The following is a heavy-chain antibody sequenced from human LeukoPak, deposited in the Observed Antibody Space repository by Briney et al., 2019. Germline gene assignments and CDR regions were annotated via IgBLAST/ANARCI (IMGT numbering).Heavy chain of an antibody. CDR3: ASGAGWYYY. Sequence: SETLSLTCTVSGASISSDNWSWIRQPPGKGLEWMGYIYYSGSTKYNPSLKSRVTMSVDTSKNQFSLKLSSVTAADTAVYYCASGAGWYYYWGQGTLVTVSS. CDR2: IYYSGST. D-gene: IGHD6-19*01. V-gene: IGHV4-59*01. J-gene: IGHJ4*02. CDR1: GASISSDN.